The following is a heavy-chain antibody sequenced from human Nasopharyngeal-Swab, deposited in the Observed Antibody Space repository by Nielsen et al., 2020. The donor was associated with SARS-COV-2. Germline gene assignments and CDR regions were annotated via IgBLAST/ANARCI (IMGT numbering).Heavy chain of an antibody. CDR3: TRGVPDFGY. J-gene: IGHJ4*02. CDR2: MTPNNGAT. Sequence: ASVKVSCKASGYTFTTYDINWLRQATGQGLEWMGWMTPNNGATGYAQKFQGRVTLTWDTSISTAYTELSSLRSEDTAVYYCTRGVPDFGYWGQGTLVTVSS. CDR1: GYTFTTYD. V-gene: IGHV1-8*01.